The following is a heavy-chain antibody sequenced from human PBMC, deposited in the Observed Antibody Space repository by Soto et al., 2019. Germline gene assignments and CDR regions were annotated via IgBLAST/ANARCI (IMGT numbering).Heavy chain of an antibody. Sequence: QVQLVESGGGLVKPGGSLRLSCVASGFTFRNYFMNWLRQAPGKGPEWLSYISSDESTVFYADSVKGRFTTSRDNAKNSVYLQMNSLRAEDTAVYYCATLTAPSDYWGQGSLVTVSS. J-gene: IGHJ4*02. V-gene: IGHV3-11*01. CDR2: ISSDESTV. CDR3: ATLTAPSDY. CDR1: GFTFRNYF. D-gene: IGHD2-21*02.